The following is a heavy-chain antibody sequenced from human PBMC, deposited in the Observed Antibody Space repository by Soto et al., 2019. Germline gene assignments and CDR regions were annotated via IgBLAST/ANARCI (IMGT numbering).Heavy chain of an antibody. CDR3: ARDTTLIVGATRAYFDH. CDR2: IYDDGNT. Sequence: GGSLRLSCAASGFTVSNNFMSWVRQAPGKGLEWVSLIYDDGNTFYADSVNGRFTISRDNSKNTLYLQMNSLRAEDTAVYYCARDTTLIVGATRAYFDHWGQGTLVTVSS. CDR1: GFTVSNNF. J-gene: IGHJ4*02. V-gene: IGHV3-66*01. D-gene: IGHD1-26*01.